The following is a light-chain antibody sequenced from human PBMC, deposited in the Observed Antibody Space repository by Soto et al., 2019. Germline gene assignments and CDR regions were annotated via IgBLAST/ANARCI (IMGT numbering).Light chain of an antibody. CDR1: QSISSW. CDR3: QQYNYNWT. CDR2: KAS. V-gene: IGKV1-5*03. Sequence: DIPMTQSPSTLSASVGDRVTITCRTSQSISSWLAWYQQKPGKAPKLLIYKASTLQSGVPSRFSGSGSATEFTLAISSLQPDDSATYYCQQYNYNWTFGQGTKVEIK. J-gene: IGKJ1*01.